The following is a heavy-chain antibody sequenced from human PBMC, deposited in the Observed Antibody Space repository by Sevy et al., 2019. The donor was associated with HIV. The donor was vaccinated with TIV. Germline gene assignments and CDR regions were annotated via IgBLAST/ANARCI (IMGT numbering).Heavy chain of an antibody. Sequence: GGSLRLSCAASGFTFSSYGIHWVRQAPGKGLQWLTFIRNDGSTTYYADSVRGRFTISRANSNNTLFLQMNSLRREDTAVYYCVKSPHPAVTTSYGMDVWGQGTTVTVSS. CDR2: IRNDGSTT. CDR3: VKSPHPAVTTSYGMDV. D-gene: IGHD4-17*01. V-gene: IGHV3-30*02. CDR1: GFTFSSYG. J-gene: IGHJ6*02.